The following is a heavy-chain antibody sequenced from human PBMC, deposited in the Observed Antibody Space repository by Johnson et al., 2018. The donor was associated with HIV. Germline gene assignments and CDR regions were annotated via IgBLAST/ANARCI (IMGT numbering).Heavy chain of an antibody. V-gene: IGHV3-30*14. CDR1: GFTFSSYA. J-gene: IGHJ3*02. CDR2: ISYNGDKN. CDR3: ARDGDNPRI. D-gene: IGHD7-27*01. Sequence: QMQLVESGGGVVQPGRSLRLSCAASGFTFSSYAMHWVRQAPGRGLEWVAFISYNGDKNYYADSVKGRFTISRDNSKNTLYLQMNSLRAEDTAVYYCARDGDNPRIWGQGTMVTVSS.